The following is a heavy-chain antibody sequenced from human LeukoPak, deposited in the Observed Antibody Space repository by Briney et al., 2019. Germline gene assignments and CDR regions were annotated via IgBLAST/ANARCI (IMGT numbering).Heavy chain of an antibody. CDR1: GYIFTNYW. D-gene: IGHD5-18*01. J-gene: IGHJ4*02. CDR3: ATSRGYTYGFDY. V-gene: IGHV5-51*01. Sequence: PGESLKISCQVSGYIFTNYWIGWVRQMPGKGLEWMGIIYPGDSDTRYSPSFQGQVTFSADKSISTAYLQWSSLKASDTAMYYCATSRGYTYGFDYWGQGTLVTVSS. CDR2: IYPGDSDT.